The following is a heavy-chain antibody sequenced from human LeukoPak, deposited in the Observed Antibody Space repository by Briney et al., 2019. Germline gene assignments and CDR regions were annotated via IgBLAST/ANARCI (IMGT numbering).Heavy chain of an antibody. D-gene: IGHD2-2*01. CDR2: INHSGST. CDR1: GGSFSGYY. V-gene: IGHV4-34*01. CDR3: ARGAGYCSSTSCKRDY. J-gene: IGHJ4*02. Sequence: PTETLSLTCAVYGGSFSGYYWSWIRQPPGKGLEWIGEINHSGSTNYNPSLKSRVTISVDTSKNQFSLKLSSVTAADTAVYYCARGAGYCSSTSCKRDYWGQGTPVTVSS.